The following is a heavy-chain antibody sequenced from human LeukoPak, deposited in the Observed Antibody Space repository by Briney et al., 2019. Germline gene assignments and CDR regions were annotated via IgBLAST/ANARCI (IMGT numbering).Heavy chain of an antibody. CDR1: GGSISSGGYY. V-gene: IGHV4-30-2*01. Sequence: SETLSLTCTVSGGSISSGGYYWSWIRQPPGKGLEWIGYIYHSGSTYYNPSLKSRVTISVDRSKNQFSLKLSSVTAADTAVYYCARAKWELDYWGQGTLVTVSS. CDR3: ARAKWELDY. CDR2: IYHSGST. J-gene: IGHJ4*02. D-gene: IGHD1-26*01.